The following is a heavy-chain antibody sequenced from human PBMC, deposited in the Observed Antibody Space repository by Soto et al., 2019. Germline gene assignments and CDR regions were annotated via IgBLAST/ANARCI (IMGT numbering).Heavy chain of an antibody. J-gene: IGHJ4*01. D-gene: IGHD3-9*01. V-gene: IGHV1-69*01. CDR2: IIPIFGTA. CDR3: ASRSYYDILTGYLY. Sequence: SVKASCKASGGTFSSYAISWVRQAPGQGLEWMGGIIPIFGTANYAQKFQGRVTITADESTSTAYMELSSLRSEDTAVYYCASRSYYDILTGYLYWGHGTLVTVSS. CDR1: GGTFSSYA.